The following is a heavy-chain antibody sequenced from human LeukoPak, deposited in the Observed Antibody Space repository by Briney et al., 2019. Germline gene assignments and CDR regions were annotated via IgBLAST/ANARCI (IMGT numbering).Heavy chain of an antibody. CDR3: AKVSWLGTLPSYHFDS. J-gene: IGHJ4*02. CDR2: IRGTGTTT. Sequence: PGGSLRLSCAASGFTFSDHAMSWVRQAPGKGLEGFSAIRGTGTTTFYAASVKGRFTISRDNSKNTADLQMNSLRAEDTAVYYCAKVSWLGTLPSYHFDSWGQGTQVTVSS. V-gene: IGHV3-23*01. D-gene: IGHD6-19*01. CDR1: GFTFSDHA.